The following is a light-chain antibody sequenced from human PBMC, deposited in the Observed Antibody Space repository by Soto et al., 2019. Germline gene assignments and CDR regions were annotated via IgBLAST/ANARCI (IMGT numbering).Light chain of an antibody. CDR2: DTS. Sequence: EIVMTQSPATLSVSPGERATLSCRASQGIGDTLAWYQHKPGQTPRLLIYDTSTRATGVPTRFSGSRSGAEFTLTINSLQYEDFPVYYCQPYNNWPLTFGGGPKVDIK. V-gene: IGKV3-15*01. CDR3: QPYNNWPLT. J-gene: IGKJ4*01. CDR1: QGIGDT.